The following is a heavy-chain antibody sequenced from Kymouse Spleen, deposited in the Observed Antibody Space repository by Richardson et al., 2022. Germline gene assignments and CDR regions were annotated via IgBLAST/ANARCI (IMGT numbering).Heavy chain of an antibody. CDR2: INHSGST. CDR3: ARGMRGSGSSHWFDP. D-gene: IGHD3-10*01. V-gene: IGHV4-34*01. J-gene: IGHJ5*02. Sequence: QVQLQQWGAGLLKPSETLSLTCAVYGGSFSGYYWSWIRQPPGKGLEWIGEINHSGSTNYNPSLKSRVTISVDTSKNQFSLKLSSVTAADTAVYYCARGMRGSGSSHWFDPWGQGTLVTVSS. CDR1: GGSFSGYY.